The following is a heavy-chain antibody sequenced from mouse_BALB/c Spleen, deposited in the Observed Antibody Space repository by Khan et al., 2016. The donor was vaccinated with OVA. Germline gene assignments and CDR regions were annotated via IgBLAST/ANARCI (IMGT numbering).Heavy chain of an antibody. CDR2: ISYSGST. CDR1: GYSITSGYG. Sequence: SGPGLVKPSQSLSLTCTVTGYSITSGYGWNWIRQFPGNKLEWMGYISYSGSTNYNPSLKSRISITRETSKNQFFLQLNSVTTEDSATYYCARTARIKYWGQGTTLTVSS. J-gene: IGHJ2*01. V-gene: IGHV3-2*02. CDR3: ARTARIKY. D-gene: IGHD1-2*01.